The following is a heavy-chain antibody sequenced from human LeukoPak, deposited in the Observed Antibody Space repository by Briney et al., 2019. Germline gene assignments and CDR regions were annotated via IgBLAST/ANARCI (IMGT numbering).Heavy chain of an antibody. CDR2: ISYDGSNK. Sequence: PGGSLRLSCAASGFTYSSYAMHWVHQAPGKELEWVAVISYDGSNKYYADSVKGRFTISRDNAKSSLYLQMNSLRAEDTAVYYCARQRDYYDSSGYYMKLDYWGQGTLVTVSS. D-gene: IGHD3-22*01. V-gene: IGHV3-30-3*01. CDR1: GFTYSSYA. J-gene: IGHJ4*02. CDR3: ARQRDYYDSSGYYMKLDY.